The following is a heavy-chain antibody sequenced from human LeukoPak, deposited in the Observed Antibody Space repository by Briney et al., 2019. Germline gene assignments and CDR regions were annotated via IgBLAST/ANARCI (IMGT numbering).Heavy chain of an antibody. CDR1: GFTFSGYS. Sequence: GGSLRLSCAASGFTFSGYSMNWVRQAPGKGLEWVSYINSSSSTIYHADSVKGRFTISRDNAKNSLYLQRNSLRAEDTAVYYCVRRAYSSDINHFDYWGQRTLVTVSS. CDR2: INSSSSTI. J-gene: IGHJ4*02. V-gene: IGHV3-48*01. D-gene: IGHD5-18*01. CDR3: VRRAYSSDINHFDY.